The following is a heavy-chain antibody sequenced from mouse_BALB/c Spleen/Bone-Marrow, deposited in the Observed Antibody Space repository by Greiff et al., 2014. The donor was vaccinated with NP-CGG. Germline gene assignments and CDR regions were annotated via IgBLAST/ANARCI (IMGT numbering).Heavy chain of an antibody. CDR2: IHPNSGNT. Sequence: QVQLQQSGSVLVRPGASVKLSCKASGYTFTSSWMHWAKQRPGQGLEWIGEIHPNSGNTNYNEKFKGKATLTVDTSSSTAYVDLSSLTSEDSAVHYCANYYGSSSYWGQGTTLTVSS. CDR3: ANYYGSSSY. D-gene: IGHD1-1*01. V-gene: IGHV1S130*01. CDR1: GYTFTSSW. J-gene: IGHJ2*01.